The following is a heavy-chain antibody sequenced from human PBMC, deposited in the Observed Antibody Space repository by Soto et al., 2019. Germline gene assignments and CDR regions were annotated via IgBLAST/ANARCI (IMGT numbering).Heavy chain of an antibody. D-gene: IGHD2-2*01. CDR1: GGIMSTCCYS. V-gene: IGHV4-30-2*01. Sequence: SETRCLTCAGSGGIMSTCCYSWSWIRQPPGKGLEWIGYIYHSGSTYYNPSLKSRVTISVDRSKNQFSLKLSSVTAADTAVYYCARVPDRWGQGTLVTVS. J-gene: IGHJ5*02. CDR3: ARVPDR. CDR2: IYHSGST.